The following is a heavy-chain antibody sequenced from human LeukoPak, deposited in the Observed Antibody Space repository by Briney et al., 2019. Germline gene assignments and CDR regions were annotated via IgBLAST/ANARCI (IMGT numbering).Heavy chain of an antibody. CDR3: ATISAQTFDI. J-gene: IGHJ3*02. V-gene: IGHV3-7*01. D-gene: IGHD5-24*01. Sequence: GGSLRLSCVGSGFTFRSHWVNWVRQSPRKGLEWVANIKPDGIDKYYVDSARGRFTVSRDNAKNSAFLQMNSLRAEGTAIYYCATISAQTFDIWGQGTLVSVSS. CDR1: GFTFRSHW. CDR2: IKPDGIDK.